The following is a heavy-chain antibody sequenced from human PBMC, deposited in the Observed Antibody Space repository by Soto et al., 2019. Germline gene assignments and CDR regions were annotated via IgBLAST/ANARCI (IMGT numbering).Heavy chain of an antibody. V-gene: IGHV3-30*18. CDR1: GFTFNNYG. J-gene: IGHJ6*03. CDR2: ISYDGNKK. CDR3: AKDSTRDYYYYMDV. Sequence: GGSLRLSCAASGFTFNNYGIHWVRQAPGKGLEWVSFISYDGNKKYYADSVKGRFTISRDNSKNTLFLQMNSLRLEDTAVYFCAKDSTRDYYYYMDVWGKGTTVTVSS. D-gene: IGHD2-2*01.